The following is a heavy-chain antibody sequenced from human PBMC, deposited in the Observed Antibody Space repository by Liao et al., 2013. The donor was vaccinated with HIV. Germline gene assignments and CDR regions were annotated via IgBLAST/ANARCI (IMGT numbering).Heavy chain of an antibody. V-gene: IGHV4-61*02. Sequence: QVQLQESGPGLVKPSQTLSLTCTVSGGSINSGSYYWSWIRQPAGKGLEWIGLIYTSGSTNYSPSLKSRVTISVATSKNQFSLKLFSVTAADTAVYYCARESVGATSYYYYYYMDVWGKGTTVTVSS. CDR2: IYTSGST. J-gene: IGHJ6*03. CDR3: ARESVGATSYYYYYYMDV. CDR1: GGSINSGSYY. D-gene: IGHD1-26*01.